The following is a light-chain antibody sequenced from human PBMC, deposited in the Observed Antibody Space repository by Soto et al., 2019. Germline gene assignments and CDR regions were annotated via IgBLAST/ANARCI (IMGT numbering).Light chain of an antibody. V-gene: IGKV1-27*01. Sequence: DIQMTQSPPSLSTSVGERVTITCRASQGISNFLAWYQQKPGKVPRLLIYAASTLQSGVPSRFSGSQSGTDFTLTISSLQPEDAATYDCQKYNSAPLTFGGGTKVDIK. CDR3: QKYNSAPLT. CDR2: AAS. CDR1: QGISNF. J-gene: IGKJ4*01.